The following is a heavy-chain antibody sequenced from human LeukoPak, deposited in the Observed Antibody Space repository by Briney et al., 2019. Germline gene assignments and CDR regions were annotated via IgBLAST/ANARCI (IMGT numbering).Heavy chain of an antibody. CDR1: RFTFSSYA. V-gene: IGHV3-30-3*01. J-gene: IGHJ6*02. CDR2: ISYDGSNK. Sequence: GGSLRLSCAASRFTFSSYAMHWVRQAPGKGLEWVAVISYDGSNKYYADSVKGRFTISRDNSKNTLYLQMNSLRAEDTAVYYCARGGEGLNYYYYGMDVWGQGTTVTVSS. D-gene: IGHD3-16*01. CDR3: ARGGEGLNYYYYGMDV.